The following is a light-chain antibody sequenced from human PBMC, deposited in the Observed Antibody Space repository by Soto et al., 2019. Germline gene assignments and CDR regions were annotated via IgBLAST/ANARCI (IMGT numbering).Light chain of an antibody. CDR2: AAS. CDR3: RQRYSTPLT. Sequence: IQMTPSPSSLSASVGDRVTITCRASQGIRIDLGWYQQKPGKAPKLLIYAASSLQSGVPSRFSGSGSGTAFTLTIISLQPEDFATYYCRQRYSTPLTFGGGTKVEIK. CDR1: QGIRID. V-gene: IGKV1-39*01. J-gene: IGKJ4*01.